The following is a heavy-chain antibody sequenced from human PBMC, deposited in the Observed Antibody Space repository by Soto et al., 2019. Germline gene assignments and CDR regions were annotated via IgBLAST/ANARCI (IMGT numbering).Heavy chain of an antibody. CDR1: GSSSTTYY. CDR3: LMVTYSGLDV. CDR2: INNRGNT. J-gene: IGHJ6*02. D-gene: IGHD5-18*01. V-gene: IGHV4-34*01. Sequence: PSETLSLTCALSGSSSTTYYWTWIRQPPGKGLDWIGEINNRGNTNYNPSLKSRVTISLDTSKTQFSLKLTSVTAADTAVYYCLMVTYSGLDVWGQGTTVTVS.